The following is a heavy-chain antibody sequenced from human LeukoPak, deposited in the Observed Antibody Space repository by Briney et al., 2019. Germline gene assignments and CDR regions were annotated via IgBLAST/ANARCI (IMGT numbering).Heavy chain of an antibody. CDR2: IRQDGSEK. D-gene: IGHD1-26*01. CDR1: GFTFSGFW. J-gene: IGHJ4*02. V-gene: IGHV3-7*01. Sequence: GGSLRLSCAASGFTFSGFWMHWVRQAPGKGLEWVANIRQDGSEKYYVDSVKGRFTISRDNAKNSLYLQMNSLRAEDTAVYYCARIRHSGSYYGTFDYWGQGTLVTVSS. CDR3: ARIRHSGSYYGTFDY.